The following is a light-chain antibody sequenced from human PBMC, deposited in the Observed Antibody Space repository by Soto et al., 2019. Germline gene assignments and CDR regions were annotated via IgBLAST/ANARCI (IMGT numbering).Light chain of an antibody. CDR1: SSNIGSNF. CDR3: ATWDDILSGVV. Sequence: QSVLTQPTSASGTPGQRVAISCSGSSSNIGSNFVHWYQQLPGAAPKLLIYTNNQRPSGVPDRFSGSKSGPSASLAISGLRSGDEADYYCATWDDILSGVVFGGGTKVTVL. CDR2: TNN. V-gene: IGLV1-47*01. J-gene: IGLJ2*01.